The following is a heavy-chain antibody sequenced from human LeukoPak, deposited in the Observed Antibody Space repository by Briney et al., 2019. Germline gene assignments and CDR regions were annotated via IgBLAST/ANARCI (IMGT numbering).Heavy chain of an antibody. D-gene: IGHD1-26*01. CDR1: GYTFTGYY. J-gene: IGHJ4*02. CDR3: AREGVGNNKNFDY. Sequence: GASVKVSCKASGYTFTGYYMYWVRQAPGQGLEWVGCIHPNSDGATYAQRFQGRVTMTRDTSISTAYMELDRLRSDDTAVYYCAREGVGNNKNFDYWGQGTLVTVSS. V-gene: IGHV1-2*02. CDR2: IHPNSDGA.